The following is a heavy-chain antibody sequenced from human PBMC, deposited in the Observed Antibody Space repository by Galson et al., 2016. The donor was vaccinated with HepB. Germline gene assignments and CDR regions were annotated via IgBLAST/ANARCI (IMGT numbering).Heavy chain of an antibody. Sequence: SLRLSRAASGFTFSNYWMSWVRQAPGKGLEWVANIKPDGSEKYYVDSVKGRFTFSRDNAKNSLYLQMNSLRAEDTAVYYCARGRDWSFDYWGQGTLVAVSS. CDR2: IKPDGSEK. V-gene: IGHV3-7*03. CDR1: GFTFSNYW. J-gene: IGHJ4*02. CDR3: ARGRDWSFDY. D-gene: IGHD3/OR15-3a*01.